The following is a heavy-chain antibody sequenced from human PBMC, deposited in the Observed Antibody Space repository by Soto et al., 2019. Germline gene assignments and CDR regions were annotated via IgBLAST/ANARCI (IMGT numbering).Heavy chain of an antibody. Sequence: ASVKVSCKASGYTFNNYDIHWVRQAPGHGLEWMGWMNPNSGNTGYAQNFRGRVTMTTDTSTSTAYMELRSLRSDDTAVYYCARAGYYGSGSYYTTGYYFDYWGQGTLVTVSS. V-gene: IGHV1-8*02. D-gene: IGHD3-10*01. CDR3: ARAGYYGSGSYYTTGYYFDY. J-gene: IGHJ4*02. CDR1: GYTFNNYD. CDR2: MNPNSGNT.